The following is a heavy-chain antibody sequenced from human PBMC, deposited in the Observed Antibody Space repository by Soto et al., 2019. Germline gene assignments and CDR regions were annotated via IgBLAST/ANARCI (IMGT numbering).Heavy chain of an antibody. Sequence: EVQLLESGGGLVQPGGSLRLSCAASGFTFSSYAMSWVRQAPGKGLEWVSAISGSGGSTYYADSVKGRFTISRDNSKNTQYLKMNSLGAEDTAVYYCAKNWLPVYYYYGMDVWGQGTTVTVSS. V-gene: IGHV3-23*01. CDR3: AKNWLPVYYYYGMDV. CDR2: ISGSGGST. D-gene: IGHD5-18*01. J-gene: IGHJ6*02. CDR1: GFTFSSYA.